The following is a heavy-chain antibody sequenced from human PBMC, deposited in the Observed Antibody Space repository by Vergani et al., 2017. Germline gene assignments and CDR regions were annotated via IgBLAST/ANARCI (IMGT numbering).Heavy chain of an antibody. D-gene: IGHD3-22*01. CDR1: GFTFSDYY. CDR3: AKATDYYDSSGTIDY. Sequence: QVQLVESGGGLVKPGGSLRLSCAASGFTFSDYYMSWIRQAPGKGLEWVSYISSSGSTIYYADSVKGRFTISRDNSKNTLYLQMNSLRAEDTAVYYCAKATDYYDSSGTIDYWGQGTLVTVSS. V-gene: IGHV3-11*01. CDR2: ISSSGSTI. J-gene: IGHJ4*02.